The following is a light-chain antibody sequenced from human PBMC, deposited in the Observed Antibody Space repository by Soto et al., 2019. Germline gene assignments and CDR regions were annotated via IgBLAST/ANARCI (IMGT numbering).Light chain of an antibody. V-gene: IGLV2-14*03. CDR1: SSDVGGNKY. CDR2: DVS. J-gene: IGLJ1*01. CDR3: SAFTGTTYV. Sequence: QSVLTQPASVSGSPGQSITISCTGTSSDVGGNKYVSWYQHYPGKAPKLMICDVSNRPSGVSNRFSGSKSGNTASLTISGLQAEDQADYYCSAFTGTTYVFGTAT.